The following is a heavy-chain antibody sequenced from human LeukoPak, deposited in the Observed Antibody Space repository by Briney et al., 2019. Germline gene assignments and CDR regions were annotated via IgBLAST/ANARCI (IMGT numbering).Heavy chain of an antibody. CDR3: ARKGWLVNPTPSAEYFQH. CDR1: GFTFSSYS. Sequence: PGGSQRLSCAASGFTFSSYSMNWVRQAPGKGLEWVSSISSSSSYIYYADSVKGRFTISRDNAKNSLYLQMNSLRAADTAVYYCARKGWLVNPTPSAEYFQHWGQGTLVTVSS. D-gene: IGHD6-19*01. CDR2: ISSSSSYI. J-gene: IGHJ1*01. V-gene: IGHV3-21*01.